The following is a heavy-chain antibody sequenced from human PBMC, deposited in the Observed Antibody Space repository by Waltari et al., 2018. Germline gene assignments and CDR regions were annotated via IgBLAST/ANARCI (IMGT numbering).Heavy chain of an antibody. V-gene: IGHV4-34*01. J-gene: IGHJ4*02. CDR3: AMRPVATKYYFDY. CDR2: INPIGIT. Sequence: QVQLKQWGAGLLKPSETLSPPCAVYGGSLSGYYWRWLCQPPGKGLEWIGEINPIGITNYNPSLKSRVTISVDTSKNQFSLKLSSVSAADTAVYYCAMRPVATKYYFDYWGQGTLVTVSS. CDR1: GGSLSGYY. D-gene: IGHD5-12*01.